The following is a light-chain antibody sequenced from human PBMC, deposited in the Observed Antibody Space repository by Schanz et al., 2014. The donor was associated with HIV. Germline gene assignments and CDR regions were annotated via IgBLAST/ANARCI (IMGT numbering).Light chain of an antibody. CDR2: KVS. V-gene: IGLV2-8*01. CDR1: STDVGGYNH. CDR3: NSHAGSNTFL. Sequence: QSALTQPPSASGSPGQSVTISCTGSSTDVGGYNHVSWYQQHPGKAPKLLIYKVSKRPSGVPDRFSGSKSGNTASLTVSGLHAEDEADYYCNSHAGSNTFLFGGGTKLTVL. J-gene: IGLJ2*01.